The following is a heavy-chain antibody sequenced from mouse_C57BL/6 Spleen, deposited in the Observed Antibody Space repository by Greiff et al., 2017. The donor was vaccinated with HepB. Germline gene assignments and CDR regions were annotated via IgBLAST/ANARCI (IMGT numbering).Heavy chain of an antibody. Sequence: EVKLVESGGDLVKPGGSLKLSCAASGFTFSSYGMSWVRQTPDKRLEWVATISSGGSYTYYPDSVKGRFTISRDNAKNTLYLQMSSLKSEDTAMYYCATSYSSWFAYWGQGTLVTVSA. CDR3: ATSYSSWFAY. D-gene: IGHD2-12*01. J-gene: IGHJ3*01. CDR2: ISSGGSYT. CDR1: GFTFSSYG. V-gene: IGHV5-6*01.